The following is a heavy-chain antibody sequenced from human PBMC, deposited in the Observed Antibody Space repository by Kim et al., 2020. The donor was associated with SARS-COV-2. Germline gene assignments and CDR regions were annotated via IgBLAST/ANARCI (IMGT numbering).Heavy chain of an antibody. CDR2: ISAYNGNT. V-gene: IGHV1-18*01. Sequence: ASVKVSCKASGYTFTSYGISWVRQAPGQGLEWMGWISAYNGNTNYAQKLQGRVTMTTDTSTSTAYMELRSLRSDDTAVYYCARDITMVRGVILRMGGYWGQGTLVTVSS. CDR3: ARDITMVRGVILRMGGY. CDR1: GYTFTSYG. J-gene: IGHJ4*02. D-gene: IGHD3-10*01.